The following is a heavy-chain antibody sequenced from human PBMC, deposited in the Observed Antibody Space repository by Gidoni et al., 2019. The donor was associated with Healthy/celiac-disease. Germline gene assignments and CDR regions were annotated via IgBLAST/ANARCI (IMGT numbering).Heavy chain of an antibody. D-gene: IGHD2-15*01. V-gene: IGHV3-15*07. CDR2: IKSKTDGGTT. J-gene: IGHJ6*03. CDR3: TTDVAAPRYYYMDV. Sequence: EVHLVESGGGLENPGGYLRLSSAASRSTFSNAWMNWVRQAPGKGLAWGGRIKSKTDGGTTDYAAPVKGRFTISRDDSKNTLYLQMNSLKTEDTAVYYCTTDVAAPRYYYMDVWGKGTTVTVSS. CDR1: RSTFSNAW.